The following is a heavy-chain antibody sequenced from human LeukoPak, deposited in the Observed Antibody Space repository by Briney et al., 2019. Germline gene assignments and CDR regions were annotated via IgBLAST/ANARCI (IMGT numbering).Heavy chain of an antibody. CDR2: IYYSGST. D-gene: IGHD5-18*01. CDR3: ARGRRSDTAMVTSLNWFDP. Sequence: SETLSLTCTVSGGSISTYYWGWIRQPPGRGLEWIGSIYYSGSTYYNPSLKSRVTISVDTSKNQFSLKLSSVTAADTAVYYCARGRRSDTAMVTSLNWFDPWGQGTLVTVSS. J-gene: IGHJ5*02. CDR1: GGSISTYY. V-gene: IGHV4-39*07.